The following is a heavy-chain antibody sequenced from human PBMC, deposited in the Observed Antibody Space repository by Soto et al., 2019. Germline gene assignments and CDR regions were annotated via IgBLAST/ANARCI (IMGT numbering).Heavy chain of an antibody. V-gene: IGHV4-59*01. D-gene: IGHD5-12*01. J-gene: IGHJ3*02. CDR3: ARAISNIGRGDDAFNI. CDR1: GGSISSYY. Sequence: SETLSVTCTVSGGSISSYYWSWIRQPPGKGLEWIGYIYYSGSTNYNPSLKSRVTISVDTSKNQFSLKLSSVTAADTAVYYCARAISNIGRGDDAFNIWGQGTMVTVS. CDR2: IYYSGST.